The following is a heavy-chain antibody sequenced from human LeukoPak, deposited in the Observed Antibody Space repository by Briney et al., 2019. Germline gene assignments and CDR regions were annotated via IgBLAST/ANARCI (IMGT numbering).Heavy chain of an antibody. J-gene: IGHJ5*02. CDR2: INHSGST. D-gene: IGHD3-10*01. CDR1: GGSFSGYY. V-gene: IGHV4-34*01. CDR3: ARGPGSITMVRGANKSGAPVYNWFDP. Sequence: PSETLSLTCAVYGGSFSGYYWSWIRQPPGKGLEWIGEINHSGSTNYNPSLKSRVTISVDTSKNQFSLKLSSVTAADTAVYYCARGPGSITMVRGANKSGAPVYNWFDPWGQGTLVTVSS.